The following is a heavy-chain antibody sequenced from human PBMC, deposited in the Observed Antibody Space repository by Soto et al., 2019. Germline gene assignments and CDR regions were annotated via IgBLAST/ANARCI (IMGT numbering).Heavy chain of an antibody. CDR2: IYYSGST. V-gene: IGHV4-31*03. Sequence: SETLSLTCPVSGGSISSGGYYWSWIRQHPGKGLEWIGYIYYSGSTYYNPSLKSRVTISVDTSKNQFSLKLSSVTAADTAVYYCAREERLRYGNWFDPWGQGTLVTVSS. D-gene: IGHD5-12*01. J-gene: IGHJ5*02. CDR3: AREERLRYGNWFDP. CDR1: GGSISSGGYY.